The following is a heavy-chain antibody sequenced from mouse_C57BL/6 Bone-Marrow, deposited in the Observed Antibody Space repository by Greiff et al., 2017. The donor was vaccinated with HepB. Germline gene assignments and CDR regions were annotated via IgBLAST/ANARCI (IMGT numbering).Heavy chain of an antibody. D-gene: IGHD1-1*01. J-gene: IGHJ4*01. Sequence: QVQLQQPGAELVKPGASVKLSCKASGYTFTSYWMHWVKQRPGQGLEWIGMIHPNSGSTNYNEKFKSKATLTVDKSSSTAYMQLSSLTSEDSAVYYCARSIIYYYGSSWGDYWGQGTSVTVSS. CDR1: GYTFTSYW. V-gene: IGHV1-64*01. CDR3: ARSIIYYYGSSWGDY. CDR2: IHPNSGST.